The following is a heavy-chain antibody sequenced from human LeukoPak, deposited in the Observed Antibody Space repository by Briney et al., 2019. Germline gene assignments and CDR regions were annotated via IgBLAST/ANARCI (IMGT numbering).Heavy chain of an antibody. V-gene: IGHV3-23*01. Sequence: PGGSLRLSCAASGFTFSSYAMSWVRQAPGKGLEWVSAISGSGGSTYYADSVKGRFTISRDNSKNTLYLQMNSLRAEDTAVYYCARGLHFRVYDSSDYYPYWGQGTLVTVSS. J-gene: IGHJ4*02. CDR1: GFTFSSYA. D-gene: IGHD3-22*01. CDR2: ISGSGGST. CDR3: ARGLHFRVYDSSDYYPY.